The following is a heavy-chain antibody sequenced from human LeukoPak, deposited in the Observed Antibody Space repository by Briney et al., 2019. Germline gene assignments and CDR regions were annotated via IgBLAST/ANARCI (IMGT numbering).Heavy chain of an antibody. CDR1: GFTFSSYA. Sequence: PGRSLRLSCAASGFTFSSYAMHWVRQAPGKGLEWVAIFSSDGSSKFYADSVKGRFTISRDNSKNTLYLQINSLRADDTAVFYCAREGQCSGATCYSGLDYWGQGTLVTVS. V-gene: IGHV3-30*04. CDR3: AREGQCSGATCYSGLDY. J-gene: IGHJ4*02. CDR2: FSSDGSSK. D-gene: IGHD2-15*01.